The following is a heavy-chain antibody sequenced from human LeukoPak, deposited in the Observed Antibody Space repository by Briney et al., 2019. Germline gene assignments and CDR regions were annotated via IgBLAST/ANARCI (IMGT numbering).Heavy chain of an antibody. CDR1: GFTFSSYS. D-gene: IGHD2-2*01. J-gene: IGHJ4*02. CDR3: ARGTYCSSTSCPFDY. Sequence: GGSLRLSCAASGFTFSSYSMNWVGQAPGKGLEWVSSISSSSSYIYYADSVKGRFTISRDNAKNSLYLQMNSLRAEDTAVYYCARGTYCSSTSCPFDYWGQGTLVTVSS. V-gene: IGHV3-21*01. CDR2: ISSSSSYI.